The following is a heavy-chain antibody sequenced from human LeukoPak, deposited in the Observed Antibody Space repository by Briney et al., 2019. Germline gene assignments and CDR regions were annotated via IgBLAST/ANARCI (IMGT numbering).Heavy chain of an antibody. CDR1: GGSISSYY. CDR3: ARTTWATPYYYGMDV. D-gene: IGHD1-1*01. CDR2: IYYSGST. Sequence: PSETLSLTCTVSGGSISSYYWSWIRQPPGKGLEWIGYIYYSGSTNYNPSLKSRVTISVDTSKNQFSLKLSSVTAADTAVYYCARTTWATPYYYGMDVWGQGTTVTVSS. V-gene: IGHV4-59*01. J-gene: IGHJ6*02.